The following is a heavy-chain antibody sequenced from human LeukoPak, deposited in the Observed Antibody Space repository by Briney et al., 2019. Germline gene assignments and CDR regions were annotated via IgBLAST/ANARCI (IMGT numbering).Heavy chain of an antibody. CDR3: ARMVQEPAMVRGIDY. CDR2: INHSGST. V-gene: IGHV4-34*01. D-gene: IGHD3-10*01. J-gene: IGHJ4*02. CDR1: GGSFSGYY. Sequence: PSETLSLTCAVYGGSFSGYYWSWNREPPGKGLEWIGEINHSGSTNYNPSLKSRVTISVDTSKNQFSLKLTSVTAADTAVYYCARMVQEPAMVRGIDYWGQGTLVTVFS.